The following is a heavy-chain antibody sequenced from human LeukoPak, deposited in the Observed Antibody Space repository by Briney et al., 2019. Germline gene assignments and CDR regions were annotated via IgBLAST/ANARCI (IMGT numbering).Heavy chain of an antibody. CDR1: GIALSHHG. D-gene: IGHD1-14*01. J-gene: IGHJ4*02. V-gene: IGHV3-33*01. CDR2: VRYDGSDK. Sequence: PGRSLRLSCIASGIALSHHGMHWVRQPPGKGLEWVAFVRYDGSDKYYADSVKGRFTVSRDNSNNALDLQMNTLTVEDTAVYYCARALSSTGGSYYFDSWGQGTLVTVSS. CDR3: ARALSSTGGSYYFDS.